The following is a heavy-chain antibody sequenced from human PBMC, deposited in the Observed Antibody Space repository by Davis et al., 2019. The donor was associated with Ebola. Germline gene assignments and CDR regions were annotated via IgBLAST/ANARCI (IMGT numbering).Heavy chain of an antibody. CDR2: IYHSGST. Sequence: ESLKISCAASGFTFSGSAMHWVRQPPGKGLEWIGEIYHSGSTNYNPSLKSRVTISVDKSKNQFSLKLSSVTAADTAVYYCAGGEGYWGQGTLVTVSS. CDR1: GFTFSGSA. CDR3: AGGEGY. V-gene: IGHV4-34*08. D-gene: IGHD7-27*01. J-gene: IGHJ4*02.